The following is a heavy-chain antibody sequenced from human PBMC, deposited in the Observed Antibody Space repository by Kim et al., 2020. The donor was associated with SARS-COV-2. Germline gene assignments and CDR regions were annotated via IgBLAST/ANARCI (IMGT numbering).Heavy chain of an antibody. V-gene: IGHV3-48*02. D-gene: IGHD3-10*01. CDR1: GFTFSSYS. Sequence: GGSLRLSCAASGFTFSSYSMNWVRQAPGKGLEWVSYISSSSSTIYYADSVKGRFTISRDNAKNSLYLQMNSLRDEDTAVYYCARGGITMVRGVIITGYFDYWGQGTLVTVSS. CDR2: ISSSSSTI. CDR3: ARGGITMVRGVIITGYFDY. J-gene: IGHJ4*02.